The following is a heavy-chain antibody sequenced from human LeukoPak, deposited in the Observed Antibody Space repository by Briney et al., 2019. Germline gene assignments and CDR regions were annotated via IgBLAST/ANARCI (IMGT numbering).Heavy chain of an antibody. Sequence: GASVTVSCTASVGTFSSYAISWVRQAPGQGLEWMGRIIPILGIANYAQKFQGRGTITGDKSTSTAYMELSSLRSEDTAVYFCASVDYWGQGPLVTVSS. CDR3: ASVDY. CDR1: VGTFSSYA. J-gene: IGHJ4*02. V-gene: IGHV1-69*10. CDR2: IIPILGIA.